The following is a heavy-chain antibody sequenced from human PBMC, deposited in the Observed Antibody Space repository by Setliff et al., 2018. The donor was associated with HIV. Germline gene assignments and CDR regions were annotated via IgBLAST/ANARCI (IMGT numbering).Heavy chain of an antibody. V-gene: IGHV1-18*04. D-gene: IGHD3-9*01. Sequence: ASVKVSCKASGYTFTGYYMHWVRQAPGQGLEWMGWISGYNGNTNYAQKFQGRVTMTTDTSTTTAYMDLRSLRSDDTAMYFCARDHIDWPEGPDYWGQGTLVTVSS. CDR1: GYTFTGYY. CDR2: ISGYNGNT. J-gene: IGHJ4*02. CDR3: ARDHIDWPEGPDY.